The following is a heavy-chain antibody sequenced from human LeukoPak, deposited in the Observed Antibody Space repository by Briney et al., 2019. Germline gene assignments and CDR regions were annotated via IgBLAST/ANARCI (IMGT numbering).Heavy chain of an antibody. CDR1: GFTFDDYA. J-gene: IGHJ4*02. CDR3: ARRFGSYYLDY. D-gene: IGHD1-26*01. CDR2: ISSSSSTI. Sequence: GGSLRLSCAASGFTFDDYAMNWVRQAPGKGLEWVSYISSSSSTIYYADSVKGRFTISRDNAKNSLYLQMNSLRAEDTAVYYCARRFGSYYLDYWGQGTLVTVSS. V-gene: IGHV3-48*01.